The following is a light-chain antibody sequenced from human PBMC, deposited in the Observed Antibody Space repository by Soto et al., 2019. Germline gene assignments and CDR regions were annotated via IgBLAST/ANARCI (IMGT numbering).Light chain of an antibody. CDR1: VMISTY. Sequence: EIVLTQSPVTLSLSPGQRATLSCRASVMISTYVAWYQQKPGQAPRLLIYDASNRATGVPARFSGSGSGTDFTLTISALEPEDFATYYCQQSYSMWTFGQGTKVQGK. CDR2: DAS. J-gene: IGKJ1*01. CDR3: QQSYSMWT. V-gene: IGKV3-11*01.